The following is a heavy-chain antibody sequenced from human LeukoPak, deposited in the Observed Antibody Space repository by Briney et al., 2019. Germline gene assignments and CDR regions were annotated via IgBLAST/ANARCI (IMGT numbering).Heavy chain of an antibody. CDR1: GGSISSGGYY. V-gene: IGHV4-30-2*01. CDR3: ARTDTDERGYSGYDPGYFDY. CDR2: IYHSGST. D-gene: IGHD5-12*01. J-gene: IGHJ4*02. Sequence: ASETLSLTCTVSGGSISSGGYYWSWIRQPPGKGLEWIGYIYHSGSTYYNPSLKSRVTISVDRSKNQFSLKLSSVTAADTAVYYCARTDTDERGYSGYDPGYFDYWGQGTLVTVSS.